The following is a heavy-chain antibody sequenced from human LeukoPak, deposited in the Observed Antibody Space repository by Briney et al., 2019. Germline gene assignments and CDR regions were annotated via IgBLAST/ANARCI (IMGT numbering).Heavy chain of an antibody. CDR2: TYYRSKWYN. J-gene: IGHJ4*02. V-gene: IGHV6-1*01. CDR3: ASSIDGYIVY. D-gene: IGHD2-21*01. CDR1: GDSVSSNSAA. Sequence: SHTLSLSCAISGDSVSSNSAAWNWVRQSPSRGLEWLGRTYYRSKWYNGYAVSVRSRITINPDTSKNQFSLQLNSVTLEDTAVYYCASSIDGYIVYWGQGTLVTVSS.